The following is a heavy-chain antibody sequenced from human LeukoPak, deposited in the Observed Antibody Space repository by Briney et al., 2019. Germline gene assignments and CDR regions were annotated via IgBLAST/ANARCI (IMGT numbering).Heavy chain of an antibody. CDR2: IGSDGDT. V-gene: IGHV3-13*01. D-gene: IGHD3-9*01. J-gene: IGHJ6*03. Sequence: GGSLRLSCAASGFTFSWYDMHWVRHVTGQGLEWVSGIGSDGDTYYPGSVKGRFTISRDNAKNSLYLQMNSLRAEDTAVYYCARDKYYDISYYYYMDAWGKGTTVTVSS. CDR3: ARDKYYDISYYYYMDA. CDR1: GFTFSWYD.